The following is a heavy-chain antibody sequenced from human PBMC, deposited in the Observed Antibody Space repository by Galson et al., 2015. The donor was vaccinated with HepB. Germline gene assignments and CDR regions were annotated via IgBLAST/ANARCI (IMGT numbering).Heavy chain of an antibody. CDR3: VKYSVLQLWPRGGYFDY. D-gene: IGHD1-1*01. J-gene: IGHJ4*02. CDR1: GFTFRSYA. Sequence: SLRLSCAASGFTFRSYAMGWARLAPGKGLEWVSSISGSGGNTDYADSVKGRFTISRDNSRNSLYLLMNSLRAEDTAVYYCVKYSVLQLWPRGGYFDYWGQGALVTVSS. CDR2: ISGSGGNT. V-gene: IGHV3-23*01.